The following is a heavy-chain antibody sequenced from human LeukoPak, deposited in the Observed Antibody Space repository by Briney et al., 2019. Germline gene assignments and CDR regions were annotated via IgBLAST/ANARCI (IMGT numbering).Heavy chain of an antibody. CDR2: IYHSGST. Sequence: PSETLSLTCTVSGGSISSGGYYWSWIRQPPGKGLEWIGYIYHSGSTYYNPSLKSRVTISVDRSKNQLSLKLSSVTAADTAVYYCARDLKPPYYDFWGPYYMDVWGKGTTVTVSS. V-gene: IGHV4-30-2*01. D-gene: IGHD3-3*01. CDR3: ARDLKPPYYDFWGPYYMDV. J-gene: IGHJ6*03. CDR1: GGSISSGGYY.